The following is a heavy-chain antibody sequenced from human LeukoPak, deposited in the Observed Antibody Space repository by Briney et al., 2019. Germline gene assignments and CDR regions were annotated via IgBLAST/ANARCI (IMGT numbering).Heavy chain of an antibody. CDR3: ATRYSSGWYSDWYFDL. D-gene: IGHD6-19*01. V-gene: IGHV4-59*01. Sequence: PSETLSLTCTVSGGSISSYYWSWIRQPPGKGLEWIGYIYYSGSTNYNPSLKSRVTISVDTSKNQFSLKLSSVTAADTAVYYCATRYSSGWYSDWYFDLWGCGTLVTVSS. CDR2: IYYSGST. CDR1: GGSISSYY. J-gene: IGHJ2*01.